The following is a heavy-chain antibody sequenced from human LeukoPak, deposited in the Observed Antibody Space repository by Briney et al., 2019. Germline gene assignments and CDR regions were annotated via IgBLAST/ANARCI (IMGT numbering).Heavy chain of an antibody. Sequence: SETLSLTCTVSGGSISSSSYYWGWIRQPPGKGLEWIGSIYYSGSTYYNPSLKSRVTISVDTSKNQFSLKLSSVTAADTAVYYCARIRDGYSYGRWYFDLWGRGTLVTVSS. CDR2: IYYSGST. V-gene: IGHV4-39*07. D-gene: IGHD5-18*01. CDR3: ARIRDGYSYGRWYFDL. CDR1: GGSISSSSYY. J-gene: IGHJ2*01.